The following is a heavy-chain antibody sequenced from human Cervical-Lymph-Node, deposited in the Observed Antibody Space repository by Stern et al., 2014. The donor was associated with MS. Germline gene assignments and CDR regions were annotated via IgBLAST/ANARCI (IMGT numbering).Heavy chain of an antibody. CDR3: AKEEEESTYMF. V-gene: IGHV1-69*01. CDR1: GVMFSNYA. Sequence: QMQLVQSGAEVKKPGSSVKVSCKTPGVMFSNYAINWVRQAPGQGLEWMGGIIPIYGSAKYAKKFQDRVTMTADEATNTVYMELRSLRSEDTAIYYCAKEEEESTYMFWGQGTQVTISA. D-gene: IGHD3-10*02. CDR2: IIPIYGSA. J-gene: IGHJ4*02.